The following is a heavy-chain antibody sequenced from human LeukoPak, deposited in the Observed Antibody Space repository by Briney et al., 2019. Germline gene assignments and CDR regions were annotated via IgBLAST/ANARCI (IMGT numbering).Heavy chain of an antibody. V-gene: IGHV4-59*08. CDR3: ARRRSTGDSNWLDP. CDR2: IYYSGST. D-gene: IGHD3-10*01. Sequence: PSETLSLTCTVSDGSIRSYYWSWIRQPLGKGLEWIGYIYYSGSTNYNPSLKSRVTISIDTSKDQFSLKLTSVTAADTAVYYCARRRSTGDSNWLDPWGQGTLVTVSS. CDR1: DGSIRSYY. J-gene: IGHJ5*02.